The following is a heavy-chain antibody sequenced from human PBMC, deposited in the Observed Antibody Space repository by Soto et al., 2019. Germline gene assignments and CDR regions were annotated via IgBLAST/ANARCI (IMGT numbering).Heavy chain of an antibody. D-gene: IGHD3-10*01. CDR1: GGPMNNHY. V-gene: IGHV4-59*08. CDR3: ARQGFGELHGLVDV. Sequence: QVQLQESGPGLVKPSETLSLTCTISGGPMNNHYCSWFRQPRGQGLEWIGYMGYNGFTRYNPSLRSRVAISLDTAKNQFSLNLSSVTAADTALYYCARQGFGELHGLVDVWGQGITVTVSS. J-gene: IGHJ6*02. CDR2: MGYNGFT.